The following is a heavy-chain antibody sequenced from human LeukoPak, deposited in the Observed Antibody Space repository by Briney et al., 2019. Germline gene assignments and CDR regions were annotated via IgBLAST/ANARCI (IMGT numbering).Heavy chain of an antibody. CDR3: ARGREEGWFDP. CDR2: IIPIFGTA. J-gene: IGHJ5*02. CDR1: GGTFSSYA. D-gene: IGHD1-26*01. Sequence: SVKVSCKASGGTFSSYAISWVRQAPGQGLEWMGGIIPIFGTANYAQKFQGRVTMTRNTSISTAYMELSSLRSEDTAVYYCARGREEGWFDPWGQGTLVTVSS. V-gene: IGHV1-69*05.